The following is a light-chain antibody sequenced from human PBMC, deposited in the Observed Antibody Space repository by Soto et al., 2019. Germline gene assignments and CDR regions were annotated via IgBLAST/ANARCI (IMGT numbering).Light chain of an antibody. CDR1: QSISSY. V-gene: IGKV1-39*01. CDR3: QQSYTTPPT. Sequence: DIQMTQSPSILSASVGDRVTITCRASQSISSYLNWYQQKPGKAPKLLVYAASRLQSGVPSRFSGSGSGTDFTLPISSLQPEDFATYYCQQSYTTPPTFGQGTKVEIK. J-gene: IGKJ1*01. CDR2: AAS.